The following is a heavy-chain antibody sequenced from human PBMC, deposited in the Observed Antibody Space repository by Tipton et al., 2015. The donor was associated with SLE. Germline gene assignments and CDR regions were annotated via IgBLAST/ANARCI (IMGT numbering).Heavy chain of an antibody. CDR1: GGSIRSHY. CDR2: VYYSGST. Sequence: TLSLTCTVSGGSIRSHYWSWIRQPPGKGLEWIGFVYYSGSTNYNPSLKSRVTISVDTSKNQFSLKLSSVTAADTAVYYCARVMNKPRAFDIWGQGTMVTVSS. CDR3: ARVMNKPRAFDI. V-gene: IGHV4-59*11. D-gene: IGHD2-8*01. J-gene: IGHJ3*02.